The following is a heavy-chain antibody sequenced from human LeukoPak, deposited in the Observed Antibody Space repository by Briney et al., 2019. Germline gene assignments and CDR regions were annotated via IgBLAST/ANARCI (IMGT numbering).Heavy chain of an antibody. CDR2: ISGSGGST. CDR3: AKLEYGYCSGGSCHLDY. Sequence: GSLRLSCAASGFTFSSYAMSWVRQAPGKGLEWVSAISGSGGSTYYADSVKGRFTISRDNSKNTLYLQMNSLRAEDTAVYYCAKLEYGYCSGGSCHLDYWGQGTLVTVSS. V-gene: IGHV3-23*01. CDR1: GFTFSSYA. J-gene: IGHJ4*02. D-gene: IGHD2-15*01.